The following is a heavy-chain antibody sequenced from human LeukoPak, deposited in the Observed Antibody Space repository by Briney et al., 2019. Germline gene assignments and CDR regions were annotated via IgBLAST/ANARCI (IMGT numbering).Heavy chain of an antibody. J-gene: IGHJ6*02. CDR3: ARGGARLYGMDV. Sequence: SETLSLTCAVSGGFVSSNYWSWIRQPPGKGLEWIGYIYYSGSTNYNPSLKSRVTISEDTSKNQFSLKLTSVTAADTAVYYCARGGARLYGMDVWGQGTTVTVSS. V-gene: IGHV4-59*02. D-gene: IGHD4/OR15-4a*01. CDR2: IYYSGST. CDR1: GGFVSSNY.